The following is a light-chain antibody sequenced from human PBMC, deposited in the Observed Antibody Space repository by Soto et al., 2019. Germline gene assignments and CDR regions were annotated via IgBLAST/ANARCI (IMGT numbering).Light chain of an antibody. V-gene: IGKV1-5*01. CDR3: QQYNNWPPIT. CDR2: DAS. Sequence: DIQMTQSPSTVSASVGDRVTITCRASQSISSWLAWYQQKPGKAPKLLIYDASSLESGVPSRFSGSGSGTEFTLSISSLQSEDFAVYYCQQYNNWPPITFGQGTRLEIK. CDR1: QSISSW. J-gene: IGKJ5*01.